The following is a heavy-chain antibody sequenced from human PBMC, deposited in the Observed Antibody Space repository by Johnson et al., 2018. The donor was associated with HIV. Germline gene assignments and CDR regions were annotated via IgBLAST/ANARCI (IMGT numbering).Heavy chain of an antibody. CDR1: GFSFSDHY. Sequence: QMQLVESGGGLVKPGGSLRLSCAASGFSFSDHYMSWIRQAPGKGLEWVSYISSSGSTIYYADSVKGRFTISRDNSKNTLYLQMNSLRAEDTAVYYCAKGYSSSWYVAFDIWGQGTMVTVSS. J-gene: IGHJ3*02. CDR2: ISSSGSTI. V-gene: IGHV3-11*04. D-gene: IGHD6-13*01. CDR3: AKGYSSSWYVAFDI.